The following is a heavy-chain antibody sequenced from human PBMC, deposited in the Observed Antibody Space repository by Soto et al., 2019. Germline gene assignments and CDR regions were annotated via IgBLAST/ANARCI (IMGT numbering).Heavy chain of an antibody. CDR2: IYYSGST. V-gene: IGHV4-61*08. J-gene: IGHJ6*02. CDR3: ARGDLRGGDYYGLDV. D-gene: IGHD3-10*01. Sequence: QVQLQESGPGLVKPAETLSLTCTVSGGSVSSDGYFWSWIRQPPGKGLEWIGFIYYSGSTNYNPSLKSRVTISIDTSKNQFFLRLSSVTAADTAVYYCARGDLRGGDYYGLDVWGQGTTVTVSS. CDR1: GGSVSSDGYF.